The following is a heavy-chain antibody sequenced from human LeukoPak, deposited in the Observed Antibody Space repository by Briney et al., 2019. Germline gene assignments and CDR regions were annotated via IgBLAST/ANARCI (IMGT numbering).Heavy chain of an antibody. D-gene: IGHD4-23*01. Sequence: SDTLSLTCTVSGGSISPYYWSWVRQPPGKGLEWIGFIYYTGSTNYTPSLKSRVTISVDTSKNQFSLKLNSVTAADTAVYYCASGYSLLWFDYWGQGTLVTVSS. CDR3: ASGYSLLWFDY. J-gene: IGHJ4*02. V-gene: IGHV4-59*07. CDR2: IYYTGST. CDR1: GGSISPYY.